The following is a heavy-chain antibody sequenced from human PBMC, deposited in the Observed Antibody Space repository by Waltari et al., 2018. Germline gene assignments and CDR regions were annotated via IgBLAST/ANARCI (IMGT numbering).Heavy chain of an antibody. J-gene: IGHJ4*02. Sequence: QVQLQESGPGLVKPSETLSLTCTVSGGSISSYYWSWLRQPPGKGLEWIGYIYYSGSTNYNPSLKSRVTISVDTSKNQFSLKLSSVTAADTAVYYCARGDYDFWSGLKPTYYFDYWGQGTLVTVSS. CDR1: GGSISSYY. V-gene: IGHV4-59*01. CDR2: IYYSGST. D-gene: IGHD3-3*01. CDR3: ARGDYDFWSGLKPTYYFDY.